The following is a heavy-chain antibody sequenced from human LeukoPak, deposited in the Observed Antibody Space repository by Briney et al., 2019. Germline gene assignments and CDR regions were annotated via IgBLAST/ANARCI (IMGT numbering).Heavy chain of an antibody. CDR3: ARADYYYYYMDV. CDR2: IYTSGST. Sequence: SETLSLTCTVSGGSISSGSYYWSWIRQPAGKGLEWIGRIYTSGSTNYNPSLKSRVTISVDTSKNQFSLKLSSVTAADTAVYYCARADYYYYYMDVWGKGTTVTISS. V-gene: IGHV4-61*02. J-gene: IGHJ6*03. CDR1: GGSISSGSYY.